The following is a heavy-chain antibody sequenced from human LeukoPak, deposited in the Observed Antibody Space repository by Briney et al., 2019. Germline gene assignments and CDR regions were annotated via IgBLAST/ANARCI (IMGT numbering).Heavy chain of an antibody. CDR3: ARSGGYGWDY. Sequence: GGSLRLSCAASGFTFTNYGMHWVRQAPGKALEWVANIKPDGSGEYYVDSLKGRFTISRDNAENSLFLQMNNLRVDDTAVYYCARSGGYGWDYWGQGAVVTVSS. CDR2: IKPDGSGE. CDR1: GFTFTNYG. J-gene: IGHJ4*02. V-gene: IGHV3-7*01. D-gene: IGHD5-12*01.